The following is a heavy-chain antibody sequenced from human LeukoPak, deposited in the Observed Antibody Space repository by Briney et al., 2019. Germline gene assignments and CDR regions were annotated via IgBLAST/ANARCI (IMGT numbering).Heavy chain of an antibody. CDR1: GGSISSGGYS. Sequence: PSQTLSLTCAVSGGSISSGGYSWSWSRQPPGKGLEWIGYIYHSGSTYYNPSLKSRVTISVDRSKNQFSLKLSSVTAADTAVYYCARGNSGSYYSLDYWGQGTLVTVSS. D-gene: IGHD3-10*01. J-gene: IGHJ4*02. CDR3: ARGNSGSYYSLDY. CDR2: IYHSGST. V-gene: IGHV4-30-2*01.